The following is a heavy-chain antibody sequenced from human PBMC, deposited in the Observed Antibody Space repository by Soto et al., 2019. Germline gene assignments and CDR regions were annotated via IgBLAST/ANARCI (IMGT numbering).Heavy chain of an antibody. CDR3: ASRSGYSSGNIVEDSY. CDR2: ISGSGGST. V-gene: IGHV3-23*01. CDR1: GFTFSSYA. D-gene: IGHD6-19*01. J-gene: IGHJ4*02. Sequence: PGGSLRLSCAASGFTFSSYAMSWVRQAPGKGLEWVSAISGSGGSTYYADSVKGRFTISRDNSKNTLYLQMNSLRAEDTAVYYCASRSGYSSGNIVEDSYWGQGTLVTVSS.